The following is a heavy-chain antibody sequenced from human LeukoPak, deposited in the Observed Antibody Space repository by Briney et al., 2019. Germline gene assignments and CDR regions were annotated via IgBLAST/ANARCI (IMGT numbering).Heavy chain of an antibody. Sequence: SVKVSCKASGGTFSSYAISWVRQAPGQGLEWMGGIIPIFGTANYAQKFQGRVTITADESTSTAYMELSSLRSDDTAVYYCARDCSGGSCYLYFDYWGQGTLVTVSS. CDR2: IIPIFGTA. CDR3: ARDCSGGSCYLYFDY. J-gene: IGHJ4*02. D-gene: IGHD2-15*01. CDR1: GGTFSSYA. V-gene: IGHV1-69*13.